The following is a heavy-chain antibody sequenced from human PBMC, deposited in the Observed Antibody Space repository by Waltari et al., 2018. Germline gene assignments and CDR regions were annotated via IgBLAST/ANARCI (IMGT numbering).Heavy chain of an antibody. D-gene: IGHD3-22*01. J-gene: IGHJ4*02. Sequence: VQLVESGGGLVKPGGSLRLSCAASGFTFRSYSMNWVRQAPGKGLEWVSSISSSSSYIYYADSVKGRFTISRDNAKNSLYLQMNSLRAEDTAVYYCARGLLYDSSGYYEMWGQGTLVTVSS. CDR3: ARGLLYDSSGYYEM. CDR2: ISSSSSYI. CDR1: GFTFRSYS. V-gene: IGHV3-21*01.